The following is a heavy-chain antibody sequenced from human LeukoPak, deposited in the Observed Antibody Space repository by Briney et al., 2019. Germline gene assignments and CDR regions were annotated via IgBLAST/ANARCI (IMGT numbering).Heavy chain of an antibody. V-gene: IGHV3-53*01. CDR1: GFTVSSNS. J-gene: IGHJ4*02. D-gene: IGHD6-6*01. CDR2: IYSAGST. Sequence: PGGSLRLSCTVSGFTVSSNSMSWVRQAPGKGLEWVSFIYSAGSTHYSDSVKGRFTISIDNSKNTLYLQMNSLRAEDTAMYYCARGGAARPDYWGQGTLVTVSS. CDR3: ARGGAARPDY.